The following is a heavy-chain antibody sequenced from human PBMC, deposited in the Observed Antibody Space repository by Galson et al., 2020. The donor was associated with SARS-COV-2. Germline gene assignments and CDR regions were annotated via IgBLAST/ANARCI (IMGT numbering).Heavy chain of an antibody. V-gene: IGHV4-31*03. CDR3: ATGPPELPTPEWYFDL. Sequence: ASETLSLTCTVSGGSINSGGYYWSWIRQHPGKGLEWIGYIYYSGSTYYNPSLKSRVTISIDTSKNQFSLKLRSVTVADTAVYYCATGPPELPTPEWYFDLWGRGTLVTVSS. CDR2: IYYSGST. D-gene: IGHD1-1*01. CDR1: GGSINSGGYY. J-gene: IGHJ2*01.